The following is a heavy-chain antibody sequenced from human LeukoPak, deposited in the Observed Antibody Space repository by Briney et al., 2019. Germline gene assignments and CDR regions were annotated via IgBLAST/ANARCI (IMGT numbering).Heavy chain of an antibody. D-gene: IGHD3-9*01. CDR2: IYWDDDK. V-gene: IGHV2-5*02. CDR1: GFSLSTSGVG. Sequence: SGPTLVNPTQTLTLTCTFSGFSLSTSGVGVGWIRQPPGKALVWLALIYWDDDKRYSPSLKSRLTITKDTSKNQVVLTMTNMDPVDTATYYCAHSGADILTGYDPHFDYWGQGTLVTVSS. J-gene: IGHJ4*02. CDR3: AHSGADILTGYDPHFDY.